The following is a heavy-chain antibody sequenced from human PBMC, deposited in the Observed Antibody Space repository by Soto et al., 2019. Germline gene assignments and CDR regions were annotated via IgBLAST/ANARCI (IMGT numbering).Heavy chain of an antibody. Sequence: GGSLRLSCAASGFTFSSYDMHWVRQATGKGLEWVSAIGTAGDTYYPGSVKGRFTISRENAKNSLYLQMNSLRAEDTAVYYCARGLAARLLSWFDPWGQGTLVTVSS. V-gene: IGHV3-13*01. D-gene: IGHD6-13*01. J-gene: IGHJ5*02. CDR1: GFTFSSYD. CDR2: IGTAGDT. CDR3: ARGLAARLLSWFDP.